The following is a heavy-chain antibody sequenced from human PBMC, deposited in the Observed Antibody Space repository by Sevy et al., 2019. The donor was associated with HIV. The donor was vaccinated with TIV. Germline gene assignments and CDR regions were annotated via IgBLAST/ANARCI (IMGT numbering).Heavy chain of an antibody. CDR2: IKQDGSEK. J-gene: IGHJ6*03. CDR3: ARSLDIVATGSPYYYYYMDV. CDR1: GFTFSSYW. Sequence: GGSLRLSCAASGFTFSSYWMSWVRQAPGKGLEWVANIKQDGSEKYYVDSVKGRFTISRDNAKNSLYLQMNSLRAEDMAVYYCARSLDIVATGSPYYYYYMDVWGKGTTVTVSS. D-gene: IGHD5-12*01. V-gene: IGHV3-7*01.